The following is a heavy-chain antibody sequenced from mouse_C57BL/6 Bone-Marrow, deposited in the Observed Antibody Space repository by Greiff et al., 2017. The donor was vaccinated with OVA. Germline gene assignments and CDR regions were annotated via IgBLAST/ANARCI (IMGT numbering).Heavy chain of an antibody. J-gene: IGHJ2*01. D-gene: IGHD4-1*02. CDR1: GFTFSDYG. Sequence: EVQLVESGGGLVQPGGSLKLSCAASGFTFSDYGMAWVRQAPRKGPEWVAFISNLAYSIYYADTVTGRFTISRENAKNTLYLEMSSLRSEDTAMYYCARLNWDGHYFDYWGQGTTLTVSS. V-gene: IGHV5-15*01. CDR2: ISNLAYSI. CDR3: ARLNWDGHYFDY.